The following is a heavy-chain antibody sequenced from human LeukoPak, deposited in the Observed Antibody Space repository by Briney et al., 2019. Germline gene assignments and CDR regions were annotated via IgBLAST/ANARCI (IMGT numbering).Heavy chain of an antibody. CDR2: INSDGSNT. J-gene: IGHJ4*02. D-gene: IGHD6-13*01. CDR3: ATLGSGYSSPFDY. Sequence: GGSLRLSCAASGFTFSSYCMRWVRQAPGKGLVWVSRINSDGSNTNYADSVKGRFTISRDNSNNTLHAGMTSLRADDAAVYYCATLGSGYSSPFDYWGQGTLVTVSS. CDR1: GFTFSSYC. V-gene: IGHV3-74*01.